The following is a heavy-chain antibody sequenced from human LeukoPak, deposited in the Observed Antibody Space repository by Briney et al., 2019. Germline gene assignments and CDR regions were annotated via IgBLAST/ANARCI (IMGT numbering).Heavy chain of an antibody. CDR2: ISGSGGST. D-gene: IGHD2-8*01. Sequence: GGSLRLSCAASGFTFSSYAMSWVRQAPGKGLEWVSAISGSGGSTYYADSVKGRYTISRDNAKNSLYLQMNSLRAEDTAVYYCARGVPNDAFDIWGQGTMVTVSS. J-gene: IGHJ3*02. CDR1: GFTFSSYA. CDR3: ARGVPNDAFDI. V-gene: IGHV3-23*01.